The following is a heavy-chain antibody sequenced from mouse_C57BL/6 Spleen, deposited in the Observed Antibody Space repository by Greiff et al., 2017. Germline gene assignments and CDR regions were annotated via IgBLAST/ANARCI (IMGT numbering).Heavy chain of an antibody. V-gene: IGHV1-74*01. CDR1: GYTFTSYW. Sequence: QVQLQQPGAELVKPGASVKVSCKASGYTFTSYWMHWVKQRPGQGLEWIGRIHPSNCATNYNQKFKGKATLTVDQSSSTAYVQLSSLTSEDSAVYYCAISDYDDAMDYWGQGTSVTVSS. J-gene: IGHJ4*01. CDR3: AISDYDDAMDY. D-gene: IGHD2-4*01. CDR2: IHPSNCAT.